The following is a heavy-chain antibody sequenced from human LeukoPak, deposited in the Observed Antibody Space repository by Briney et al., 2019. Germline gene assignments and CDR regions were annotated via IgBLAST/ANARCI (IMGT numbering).Heavy chain of an antibody. CDR3: ARDRSYRSNWFDP. CDR2: MNPNSGNT. CDR1: GYTFTSDD. D-gene: IGHD3-16*02. V-gene: IGHV1-8*01. J-gene: IGHJ5*02. Sequence: ASVKVSCKASGYTFTSDDINWVRQATGQGLEWVGWMNPNSGNTGYAQKFQGRVTMTRNTSISTAYMELSSLRSEDTAVYYCARDRSYRSNWFDPWGQGTLVTVSS.